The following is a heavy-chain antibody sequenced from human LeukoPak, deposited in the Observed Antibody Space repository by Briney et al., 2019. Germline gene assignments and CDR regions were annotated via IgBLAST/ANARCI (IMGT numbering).Heavy chain of an antibody. CDR2: IKSQGIDT. CDR1: GFNFGIYW. V-gene: IGHV3-74*01. D-gene: IGHD2-15*01. J-gene: IGHJ4*02. CDR3: TRDARNCHSDGCWKPSDY. Sequence: GGSERLSCAASGFNFGIYWMHGLRQAPGEALVCVSRIKSQGIDTYADFVKGRFPLSRDHADNPLYLQKNSLRTDDTAIYYCTRDARNCHSDGCWKPSDYWGLGTLVTDS.